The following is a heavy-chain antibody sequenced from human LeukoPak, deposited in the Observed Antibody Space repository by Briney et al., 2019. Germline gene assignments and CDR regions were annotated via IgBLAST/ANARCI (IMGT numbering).Heavy chain of an antibody. CDR2: ISKDGTNK. V-gene: IGHV3-30-3*01. CDR3: AREDQQLPDY. J-gene: IGHJ4*02. Sequence: GGSLRLSCTASGFTFNSYAMHWVRQSPGKGLEWVAVISKDGTNKYRVDSVKGRFTISRDNPKNTVYLQMNSLRPDDTAVYYCAREDQQLPDYWGQGTLVTVSS. D-gene: IGHD2-2*01. CDR1: GFTFNSYA.